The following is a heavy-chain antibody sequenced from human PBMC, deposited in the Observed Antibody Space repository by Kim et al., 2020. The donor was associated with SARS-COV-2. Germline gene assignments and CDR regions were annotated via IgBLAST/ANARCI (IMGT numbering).Heavy chain of an antibody. Sequence: STSLNTRLTISKDTSKNQVVLTMTNMDPVDTATYYCARIRIVGATGYFDYWGQGTLVTVSS. V-gene: IGHV2-70*01. CDR3: ARIRIVGATGYFDY. D-gene: IGHD1-26*01. J-gene: IGHJ4*02.